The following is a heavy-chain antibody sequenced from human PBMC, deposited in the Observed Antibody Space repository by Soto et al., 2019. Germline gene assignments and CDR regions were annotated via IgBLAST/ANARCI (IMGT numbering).Heavy chain of an antibody. Sequence: SVTVSCQASGYTFTSYGISWVRPAPGHGLEWMGWISAYNGNTNYAQKLQGRVTMTTDTSTSTAYMERRSLRSDGTAVYYCARDQWSIGAAGTEYYFDYWGQGTLVTVSS. D-gene: IGHD6-13*01. CDR2: ISAYNGNT. CDR1: GYTFTSYG. CDR3: ARDQWSIGAAGTEYYFDY. V-gene: IGHV1-18*01. J-gene: IGHJ4*02.